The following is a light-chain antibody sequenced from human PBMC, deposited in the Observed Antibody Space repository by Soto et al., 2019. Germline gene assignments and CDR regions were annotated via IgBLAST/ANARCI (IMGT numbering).Light chain of an antibody. J-gene: IGKJ2*01. CDR1: QSLLTSIGYNY. CDR2: LGS. CDR3: MQALRAVRT. Sequence: DIVMTQSPLSLPVTPGEPASISCRSSQSLLTSIGYNYLDWYVQKPGQSPQLLISLGSNRASGVPDRFSGSGSGTDFTLNIRRVEAEDVGVYYCMQALRAVRTFGQGTKLEIK. V-gene: IGKV2-28*01.